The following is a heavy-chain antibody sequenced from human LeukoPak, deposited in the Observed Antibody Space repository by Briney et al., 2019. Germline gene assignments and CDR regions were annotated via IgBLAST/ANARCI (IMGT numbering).Heavy chain of an antibody. Sequence: ASVKVSCKVSGYTLTELSMHWVRQAPGKGLEWMGGFDPEDGDTIYAQKFQGRVTMNDDTSTDTAYMELSSLRSEDTAVYYCATDRYYDSSGYYFYWGQGTLVTVSS. CDR2: FDPEDGDT. D-gene: IGHD3-22*01. CDR1: GYTLTELS. J-gene: IGHJ4*02. V-gene: IGHV1-24*01. CDR3: ATDRYYDSSGYYFY.